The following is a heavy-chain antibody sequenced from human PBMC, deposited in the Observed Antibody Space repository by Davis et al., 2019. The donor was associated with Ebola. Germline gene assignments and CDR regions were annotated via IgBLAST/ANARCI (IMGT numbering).Heavy chain of an antibody. CDR2: ISSSSNYI. V-gene: IGHV3-21*04. CDR1: GFTFSSYS. J-gene: IGHJ4*02. D-gene: IGHD6-13*01. Sequence: GESLKISCAASGFTFSSYSMNWVRQAPGKGLEWVSSISSSSNYIYYADSVKGRFTISRDNAKNSPYLQMNSLRAEDTAVYYCARSHIAAAGTGFDYWGQGTLVTVSS. CDR3: ARSHIAAAGTGFDY.